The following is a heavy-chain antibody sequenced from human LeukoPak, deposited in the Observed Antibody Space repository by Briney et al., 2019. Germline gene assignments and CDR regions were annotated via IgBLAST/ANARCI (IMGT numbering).Heavy chain of an antibody. D-gene: IGHD1-7*01. CDR1: GGSISRYY. CDR3: ARDRGNWNYPLDY. CDR2: IYTSGST. V-gene: IGHV4-4*07. Sequence: KPSETLSLTCTVSGGSISRYYWSWIRQPAGKGLEWIGRIYTSGSTNYNPSLKSRVTMSVDTSKNQFSLKLSSATAADTAVYYCARDRGNWNYPLDYWGQGTLVTVSS. J-gene: IGHJ4*02.